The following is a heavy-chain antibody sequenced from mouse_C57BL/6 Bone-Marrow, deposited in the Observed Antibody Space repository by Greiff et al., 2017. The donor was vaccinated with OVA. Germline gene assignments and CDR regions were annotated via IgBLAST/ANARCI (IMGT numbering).Heavy chain of an antibody. Sequence: QVQLKQSGAELVRPGASVTLSCKASGYTFTDYEMPWVKQTPVHGLEWIGAIDPETGGTAYNQKFKGKAILTADKSSSTAYMELRSLTSEDSAVYYCIGGNRFAYWGQGTLVTVSA. V-gene: IGHV1-15*01. CDR2: IDPETGGT. CDR3: IGGNRFAY. J-gene: IGHJ3*01. D-gene: IGHD3-3*01. CDR1: GYTFTDYE.